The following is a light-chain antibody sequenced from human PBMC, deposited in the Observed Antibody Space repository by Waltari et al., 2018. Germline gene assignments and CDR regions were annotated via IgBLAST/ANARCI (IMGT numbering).Light chain of an antibody. V-gene: IGLV2-23*02. CDR1: STAVGNYNL. CDR2: EVN. J-gene: IGLJ1*01. CDR3: FSYTGDTTLYV. Sequence: QSALTQPASVSGSPGQSTPISCTGTSTAVGNYNLVSWYQQYPGQVPHLIIYEVNKRPSGVSHRFSGSKSRNTASLTISGLQAEDEADYYCFSYTGDTTLYVFGTGTKVTVL.